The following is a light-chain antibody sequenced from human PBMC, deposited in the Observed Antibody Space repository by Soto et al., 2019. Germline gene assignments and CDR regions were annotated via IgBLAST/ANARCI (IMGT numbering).Light chain of an antibody. CDR1: SGSVSTSYY. J-gene: IGLJ2*01. Sequence: QAVVTQEPSGSVSPGGTVTLTCGLSSGSVSTSYYPSWYQQTPGQAPRTLIYSTNTRSSGVPDRFSGSILGNKAALTITGAQADDESDYYCVLYMGSGISVFGGGTKLTVL. CDR3: VLYMGSGISV. V-gene: IGLV8-61*01. CDR2: STN.